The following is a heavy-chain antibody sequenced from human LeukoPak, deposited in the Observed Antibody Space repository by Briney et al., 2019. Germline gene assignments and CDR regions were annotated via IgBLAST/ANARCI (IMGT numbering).Heavy chain of an antibody. J-gene: IGHJ4*02. CDR3: VRDRNYFEALQRSY. D-gene: IGHD1-7*01. Sequence: GGSLRLSCAASGFTFSTFAMSWVRQDPGRGLEWVSSITGAGSNTYYPESVKGRFTISRDNSKNTLYLQMNSLRVEDTAVYFCVRDRNYFEALQRSYWGQGTLVTVSS. CDR2: ITGAGSNT. CDR1: GFTFSTFA. V-gene: IGHV3-23*01.